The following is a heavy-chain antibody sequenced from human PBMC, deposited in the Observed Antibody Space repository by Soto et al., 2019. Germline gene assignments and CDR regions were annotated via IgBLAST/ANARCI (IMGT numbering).Heavy chain of an antibody. J-gene: IGHJ4*02. V-gene: IGHV4-30-4*01. D-gene: IGHD3-22*01. CDR1: GGSISSGDYY. CDR3: ARASRTALLPY. CDR2: IYYSGST. Sequence: PSETLSLTCTVSGGSISSGDYYWSWIRQPPGKGLEWIGYIYYSGSTYYNPSLKSRVTISVDTSKNQFSLKLSSVTAADTAVYYCARASRTALLPYWCQGTLVTVAS.